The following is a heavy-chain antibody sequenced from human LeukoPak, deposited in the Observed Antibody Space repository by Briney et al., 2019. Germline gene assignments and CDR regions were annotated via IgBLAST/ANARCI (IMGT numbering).Heavy chain of an antibody. J-gene: IGHJ5*02. D-gene: IGHD2-2*01. V-gene: IGHV4-34*01. Sequence: PSETLSVTCAVYGGSFSGYYWSWIRQPPGKGLEWIGEINHSGSTNYNPSLKSRVTISVDTSKNQFSLKLSSVTAADTAVYYCARDGGYCSSTSCQNWFDPWGQGTLVTVSS. CDR2: INHSGST. CDR3: ARDGGYCSSTSCQNWFDP. CDR1: GGSFSGYY.